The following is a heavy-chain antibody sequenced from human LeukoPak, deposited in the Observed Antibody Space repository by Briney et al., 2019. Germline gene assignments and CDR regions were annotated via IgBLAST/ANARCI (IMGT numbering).Heavy chain of an antibody. CDR3: ARDLIYCSGGSCYSYDAFDI. Sequence: ASVKVSCKASGYTFNGYYMHWVRQAPGQGLEWMGWINPNSGGTNYAQKFQGRVTMTRDTSISTAYMELSRLRSDDTAVYYCARDLIYCSGGSCYSYDAFDIWGQGTMVTVSS. CDR1: GYTFNGYY. CDR2: INPNSGGT. V-gene: IGHV1-2*02. J-gene: IGHJ3*02. D-gene: IGHD2-15*01.